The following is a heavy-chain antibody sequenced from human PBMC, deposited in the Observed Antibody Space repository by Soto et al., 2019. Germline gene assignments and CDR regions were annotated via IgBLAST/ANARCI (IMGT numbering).Heavy chain of an antibody. Sequence: QVQLQQSGPRLVKPSETLSLTCTVSSGPDRSHNWGWIRQPPGRGLEWIGYVYYTGDTAYNPSLRGRVTISADTSTNDISLTLNSVTAADTAVYYCVRQGIDYLHGLVDVWGQGTT. V-gene: IGHV4-59*08. CDR1: SGPDRSHN. CDR3: VRQGIDYLHGLVDV. CDR2: VYYTGDT. J-gene: IGHJ6*02. D-gene: IGHD4-17*01.